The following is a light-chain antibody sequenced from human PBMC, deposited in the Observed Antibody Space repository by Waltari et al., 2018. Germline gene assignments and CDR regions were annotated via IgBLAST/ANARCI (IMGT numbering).Light chain of an antibody. CDR2: ATS. Sequence: VIWMTQAPPLLSASTGDRVTITCRVSQHISGPLAWYQQKPGKAPDLLIFATSTLQRGLPSRFSGGGSGTDFTLTITYLQSEDFATYFCQQYYTFPSTFGHGTKLEI. CDR1: QHISGP. J-gene: IGKJ2*01. V-gene: IGKV1D-8*01. CDR3: QQYYTFPST.